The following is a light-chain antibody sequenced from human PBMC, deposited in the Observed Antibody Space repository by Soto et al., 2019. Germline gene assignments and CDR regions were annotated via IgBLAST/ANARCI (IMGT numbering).Light chain of an antibody. V-gene: IGKV3-11*01. CDR3: QQRSNWPALT. CDR2: DAS. Sequence: EIVLTQSPATLSLSPGERATLSCRASQSVSSYLAWYQQKPGQAPRLLIYDASNRATGIPARFSGSGSGIEFTLHISSLEPEDFAVYYCQQRSNWPALTFGGGTKVEIK. J-gene: IGKJ4*01. CDR1: QSVSSY.